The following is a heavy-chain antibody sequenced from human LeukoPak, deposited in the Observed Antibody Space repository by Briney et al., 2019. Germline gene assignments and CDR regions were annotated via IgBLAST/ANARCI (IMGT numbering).Heavy chain of an antibody. D-gene: IGHD4-23*01. CDR3: ARNRWYAFDY. Sequence: GGSLRLSCAASGFTFSSYTMNWVRQAPGKGLEWISYIGSSSNTISYADSVEGRFTISRDNAKNSLYLQMNSLRAEDTAVYYCARNRWYAFDYWGQGTLATVSS. V-gene: IGHV3-48*01. J-gene: IGHJ4*02. CDR1: GFTFSSYT. CDR2: IGSSSNTI.